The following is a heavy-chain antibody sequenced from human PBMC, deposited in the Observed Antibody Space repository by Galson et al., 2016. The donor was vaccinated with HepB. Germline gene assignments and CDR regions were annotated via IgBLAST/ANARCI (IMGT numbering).Heavy chain of an antibody. Sequence: SVKVSCKASGYTFSNYVVHWLCQAPGQRPEWMGWINVGNGNTKYSQKFQGRVTITRDTSANIAYMELSSLRSEDTAVYYCSRGGADLPPYYYGMDVWGRGTTVTVSS. CDR1: GYTFSNYV. CDR2: INVGNGNT. J-gene: IGHJ6*02. CDR3: SRGGADLPPYYYGMDV. V-gene: IGHV1-3*01. D-gene: IGHD1-26*01.